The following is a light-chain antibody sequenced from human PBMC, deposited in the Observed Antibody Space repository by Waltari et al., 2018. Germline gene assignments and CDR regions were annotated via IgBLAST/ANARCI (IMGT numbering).Light chain of an antibody. Sequence: DIQLTQSPASLSAFVGDRVTITCRASEYIINYLNWYQQQPGKAPNLLIFAASNLRSGVPSRFSGSGSGTDFTLTISSLQPEDFATYYCQQSYTSPEVTFGGGTTME. CDR3: QQSYTSPEVT. CDR2: AAS. J-gene: IGKJ4*01. V-gene: IGKV1-39*01. CDR1: EYIINY.